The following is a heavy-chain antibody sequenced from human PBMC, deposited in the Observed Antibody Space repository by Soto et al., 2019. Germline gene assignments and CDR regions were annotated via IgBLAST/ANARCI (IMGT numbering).Heavy chain of an antibody. J-gene: IGHJ4*02. V-gene: IGHV1-18*01. CDR3: ARMGQWLELGY. Sequence: ALVKVSCKASGYTFTSYGSIWGRQAPGQGLEWMGWISAYNGNTNYAQKLQGRVTMTTDTSTSTAYMELRSLRSDDTAVYYCARMGQWLELGYWGQGTLVTVSS. CDR2: ISAYNGNT. CDR1: GYTFTSYG. D-gene: IGHD6-19*01.